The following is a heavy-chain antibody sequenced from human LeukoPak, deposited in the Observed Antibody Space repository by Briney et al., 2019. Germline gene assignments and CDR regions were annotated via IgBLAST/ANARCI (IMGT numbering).Heavy chain of an antibody. V-gene: IGHV3-30*02. Sequence: QPGGSLRLSCAASGFTFSSYGMHWVRQAPGKGLEWVAFIRYDGSNKYCADSVKGRFTISRDNSKNTLYLQMNSLRAEDTAVYYCAKDSYDSSGYPYYFDYWGQGTLVTVSS. J-gene: IGHJ4*02. CDR2: IRYDGSNK. CDR3: AKDSYDSSGYPYYFDY. D-gene: IGHD3-22*01. CDR1: GFTFSSYG.